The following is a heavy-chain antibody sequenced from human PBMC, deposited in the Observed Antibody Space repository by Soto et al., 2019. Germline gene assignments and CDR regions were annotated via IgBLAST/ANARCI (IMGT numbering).Heavy chain of an antibody. V-gene: IGHV4-4*02. D-gene: IGHD2-21*02. Sequence: SETLSLTCGVSGGTVASSHWWSWVRQSPSRGLEWIGNVYHTGDTNFNPSLQSRVTFSVDKSNNQISLRLTSLTAADTAVYFCAREIVTAGGNNYFDTWGPGTLVTVSS. CDR3: AREIVTAGGNNYFDT. J-gene: IGHJ5*01. CDR1: GGTVASSHW. CDR2: VYHTGDT.